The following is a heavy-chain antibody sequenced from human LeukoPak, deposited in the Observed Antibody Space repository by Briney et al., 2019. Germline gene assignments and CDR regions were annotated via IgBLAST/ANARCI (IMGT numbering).Heavy chain of an antibody. D-gene: IGHD2-2*01. Sequence: GRSLRLSCAASGFTFSSYGMHWVRQAPGKGLEWVAVISYDGSNKYYADSVKGRFTISRDNSKNTLCLQMNSLRAEDMAVYYCANGYCSSTSCYFDYYYYYGMDVWGQGTTVTISS. CDR3: ANGYCSSTSCYFDYYYYYGMDV. CDR1: GFTFSSYG. J-gene: IGHJ6*02. CDR2: ISYDGSNK. V-gene: IGHV3-30*18.